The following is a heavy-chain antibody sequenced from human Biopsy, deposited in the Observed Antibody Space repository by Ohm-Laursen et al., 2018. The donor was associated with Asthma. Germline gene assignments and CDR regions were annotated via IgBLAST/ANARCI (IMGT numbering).Heavy chain of an antibody. CDR2: TGSKAYGGTI. J-gene: IGHJ6*02. Sequence: SLRLSCAASGFTFGDYAMSWFRQAPGKGLEWVGFTGSKAYGGTIEYAASVKGRFTMSRDDSKSIAYLQMNSLKTEDTAVYYCSRVSGCWLANYGMDVWGQGTTVSVSS. CDR1: GFTFGDYA. V-gene: IGHV3-49*03. CDR3: SRVSGCWLANYGMDV. D-gene: IGHD3-10*01.